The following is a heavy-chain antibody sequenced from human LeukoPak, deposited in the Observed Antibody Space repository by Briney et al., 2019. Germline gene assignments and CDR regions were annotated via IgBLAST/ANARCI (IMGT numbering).Heavy chain of an antibody. J-gene: IGHJ4*02. CDR2: IYYSGST. D-gene: IGHD3-22*01. V-gene: IGHV4-59*01. Sequence: PSETLSLTCTVSGGSISSYYWSWIRQPPGKGLEWIGYIYYSGSTNYNPSLKSRVTISVDTPHNQFSLKLSSVTAADPAVYYCARVTPPNYYDSSGFNLHYWGQGTLVTVSS. CDR1: GGSISSYY. CDR3: ARVTPPNYYDSSGFNLHY.